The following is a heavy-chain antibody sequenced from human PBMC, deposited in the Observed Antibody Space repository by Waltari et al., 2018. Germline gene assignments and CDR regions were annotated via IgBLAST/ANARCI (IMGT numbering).Heavy chain of an antibody. V-gene: IGHV3-7*01. CDR2: INQDGSKK. J-gene: IGHJ4*02. CDR3: AGDKY. Sequence: EVQLVESGGGLVQPGGSLRLSCAASGFTFSSNWMTWVRQAPGKGLEEVANINQDGSKKDYVDSVKGRFTIYRDNAKNSLYLQMNSLRAEDTAVYYCAGDKYWGQGTLVTVSS. CDR1: GFTFSSNW.